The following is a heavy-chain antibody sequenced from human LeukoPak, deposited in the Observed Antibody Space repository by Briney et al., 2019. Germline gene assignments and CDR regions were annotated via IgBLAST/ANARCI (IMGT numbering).Heavy chain of an antibody. V-gene: IGHV3-21*01. Sequence: GGSLRLPYLASGFTFSNYRLRLLRQAPGKGLEWVSSTSSSSSYIYYADSVKGRFTISRENANNSLYLQMNSLRADDTAVYYCERAGVAATGVCELLTWGRGTLVTVSS. J-gene: IGHJ2*01. CDR1: GFTFSNYR. CDR2: TSSSSSYI. CDR3: ERAGVAATGVCELLT. D-gene: IGHD3-9*01.